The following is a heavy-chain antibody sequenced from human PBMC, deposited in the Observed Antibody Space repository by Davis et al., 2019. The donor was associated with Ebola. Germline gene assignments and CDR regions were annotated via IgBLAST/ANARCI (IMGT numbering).Heavy chain of an antibody. Sequence: GESLKISCAASGFTFSSYAMSWVRQAPGKGLEWVSAISGSGGSTYYADSVKGRFTISRDNSKNTLYLQMNSLRAEDTAVYYCAKDLVPDFWSDYWFDPWGQGTLVTVSS. D-gene: IGHD3-3*01. J-gene: IGHJ5*02. CDR3: AKDLVPDFWSDYWFDP. CDR2: ISGSGGST. CDR1: GFTFSSYA. V-gene: IGHV3-23*01.